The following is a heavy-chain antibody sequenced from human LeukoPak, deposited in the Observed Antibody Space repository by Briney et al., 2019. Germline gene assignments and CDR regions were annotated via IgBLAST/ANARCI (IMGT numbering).Heavy chain of an antibody. CDR3: ARGGYSGYNLDQ. D-gene: IGHD5-12*01. V-gene: IGHV4-59*01. CDR2: IYYSGST. Sequence: SETLSLTCTVSGGSISTYYWSWIRQPPGKGLEWIGYIYYSGSTNYNPSLKSRVTISVDTSKNQFSLKLSSVTAADTAVYYCARGGYSGYNLDQWGQGTLVTVSS. CDR1: GGSISTYY. J-gene: IGHJ4*02.